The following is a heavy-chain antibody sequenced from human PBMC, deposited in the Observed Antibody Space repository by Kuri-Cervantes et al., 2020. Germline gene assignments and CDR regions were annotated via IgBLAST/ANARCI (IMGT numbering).Heavy chain of an antibody. CDR1: GFSFTGYR. J-gene: IGHJ6*03. D-gene: IGHD1-1*01. CDR2: ISASTTYI. V-gene: IGHV3-21*01. Sequence: GGSLRFSCVASGFSFTGYRMNWIRQAPGKGLEWVSLISASTTYIYYADSVRGRFTISRDNAKKSLFLEMSSLRVEDTGVYYCARDISSGTTLNYYYYYYMDVWGKGTTVTVSS. CDR3: ARDISSGTTLNYYYYYYMDV.